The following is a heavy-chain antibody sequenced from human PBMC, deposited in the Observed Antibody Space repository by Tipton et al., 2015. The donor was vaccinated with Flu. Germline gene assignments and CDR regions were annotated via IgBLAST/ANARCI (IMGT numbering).Heavy chain of an antibody. Sequence: TLSLTCTVSGGSISSYYWGWIRQPPGKGLEWIGSIYYSGSTYYNPSLKSRVTISVDTSKNQFSLKLSSVTAADTAVYYCARADYVILTGYPAAADYWGQGTLVTVSS. V-gene: IGHV4-39*07. J-gene: IGHJ4*02. CDR1: GGSISSYY. D-gene: IGHD3-9*01. CDR2: IYYSGST. CDR3: ARADYVILTGYPAAADY.